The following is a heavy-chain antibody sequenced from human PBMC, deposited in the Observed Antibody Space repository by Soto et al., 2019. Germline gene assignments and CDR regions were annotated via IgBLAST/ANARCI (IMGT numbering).Heavy chain of an antibody. Sequence: QVQLQESGPGLVKPSQTLSLTCTVSGGSISSGGYYWSWIRQHPGKGLEWIGYIYYSGSTYYNPSLKSRVTISVDTXXXXXXLKXSXXTAXXTAXXYCARRESDGDCFDYWGQGTLVTVSS. CDR2: IYYSGST. CDR3: ARRESDGDCFDY. D-gene: IGHD4-17*01. J-gene: IGHJ4*02. CDR1: GGSISSGGYY. V-gene: IGHV4-31*03.